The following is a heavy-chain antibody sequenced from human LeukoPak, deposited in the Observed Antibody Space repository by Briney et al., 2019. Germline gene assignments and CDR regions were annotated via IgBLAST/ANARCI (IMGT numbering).Heavy chain of an antibody. CDR1: GYTFTGYY. CDR2: INPNSGGT. J-gene: IGHJ3*02. V-gene: IGHV1-2*02. D-gene: IGHD2-8*01. Sequence: ASVKVSCKASGYTFTGYYMHWVRQAPGQGLEWMGWINPNSGGTNYAQKYQGRVTMTRDTSISTAYMELSRLRSDDTAVYYCAREWSHPDAFDIWGQGTMVTVSS. CDR3: AREWSHPDAFDI.